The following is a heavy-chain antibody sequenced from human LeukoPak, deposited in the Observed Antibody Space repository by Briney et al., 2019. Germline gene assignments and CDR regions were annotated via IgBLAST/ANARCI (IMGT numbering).Heavy chain of an antibody. CDR1: GFTVITND. Sequence: GGSLRLSCAASGFTVITNDMTWVRQAPGKGLEWVSVLYSDGNTKYTDSVQGRFTISRDNSKNTLYLEMNSLSPDDTAVYYCARGVEPLAANTLAYWGQGTLVTVSS. V-gene: IGHV3-53*01. D-gene: IGHD1-14*01. J-gene: IGHJ4*02. CDR3: ARGVEPLAANTLAY. CDR2: LYSDGNT.